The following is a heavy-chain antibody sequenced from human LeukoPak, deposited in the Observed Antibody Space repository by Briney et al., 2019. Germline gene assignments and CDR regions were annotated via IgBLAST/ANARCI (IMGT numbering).Heavy chain of an antibody. CDR3: AKDLSSWAYYVDY. V-gene: IGHV3-23*01. J-gene: IGHJ4*02. CDR1: GFIYSSYG. Sequence: PGGSLRLSCAASGFIYSSYGMSWVRQAPGKGLEWVSYISSSGSTIYYADSVKGRFTISRDNSKNTLYLQMNSLRAEDTAVYYCAKDLSSWAYYVDYWGQGTLVTVSS. CDR2: ISSSGSTI. D-gene: IGHD6-13*01.